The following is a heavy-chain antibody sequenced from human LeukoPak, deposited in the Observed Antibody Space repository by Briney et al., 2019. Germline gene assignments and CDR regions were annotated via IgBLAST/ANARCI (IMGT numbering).Heavy chain of an antibody. CDR2: FDPEDGET. CDR1: GYTLTELS. Sequence: ASVKVSCKVSGYTLTELSMHWVRQAPGKGLEWMGGFDPEDGETIYAQRFQGRVTMTEDTSTDTAYMELSSLRSEDTAVYYCATSKWLVPYYFDYWGQGTLVTVSS. V-gene: IGHV1-24*01. D-gene: IGHD6-19*01. CDR3: ATSKWLVPYYFDY. J-gene: IGHJ4*02.